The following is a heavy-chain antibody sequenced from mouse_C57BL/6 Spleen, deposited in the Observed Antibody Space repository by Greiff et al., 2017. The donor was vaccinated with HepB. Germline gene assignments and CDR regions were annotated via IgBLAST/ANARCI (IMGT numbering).Heavy chain of an antibody. D-gene: IGHD1-1*01. J-gene: IGHJ3*01. CDR3: ASPFITTGVATPFAY. CDR2: IDPEDGET. Sequence: VQLQQSGAELVKPGASVKLSCTASGFNIKDYYMPWVKQRTEQGLEWIGRIDPEDGETKYAPKFQGKATITADTSSNTAYLQLSSLTSEDTAVYYCASPFITTGVATPFAYWGQGTLVTVSA. CDR1: GFNIKDYY. V-gene: IGHV14-2*01.